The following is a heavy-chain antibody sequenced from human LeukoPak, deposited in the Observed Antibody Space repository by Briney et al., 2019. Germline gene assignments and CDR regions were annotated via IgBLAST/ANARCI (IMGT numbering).Heavy chain of an antibody. Sequence: PSETLFLTCAVYGGSFSGYYWSWLRQPPGKGLEWIGEINHSGSTNYNPSLKSRVTISVDTSKNQFSLNLSSVTAADAAVYFCARGRDVIYYGEDNWFDLWGQGTLVTVSS. CDR3: ARGRDVIYYGEDNWFDL. D-gene: IGHD3-10*01. J-gene: IGHJ5*02. V-gene: IGHV4-34*01. CDR2: INHSGST. CDR1: GGSFSGYY.